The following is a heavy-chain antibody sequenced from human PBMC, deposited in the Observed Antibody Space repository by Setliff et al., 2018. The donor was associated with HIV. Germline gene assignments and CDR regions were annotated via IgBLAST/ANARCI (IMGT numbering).Heavy chain of an antibody. CDR2: ISTYSDET. CDR3: ARDVEHMMDV. CDR1: GYTFTAFG. Sequence: ASVKVSCKASGYTFTAFGMNWLRQAPGQGLEWMGWISTYSDETSSSQNLQGRLTMTTDTSTGTAYMELRSLRSDDTAVYYCARDVEHMMDVWGQGTTVTVSS. V-gene: IGHV1-18*01. J-gene: IGHJ6*02.